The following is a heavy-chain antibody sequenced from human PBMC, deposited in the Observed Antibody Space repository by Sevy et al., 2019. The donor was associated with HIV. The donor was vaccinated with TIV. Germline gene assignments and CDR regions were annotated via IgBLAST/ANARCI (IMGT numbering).Heavy chain of an antibody. Sequence: GGSLRLSCAASGFTFSSYAMHWVRQAPGKGLEWVAVISYDGSNKYYADSVKGRFTISRDNSKNTLYLQMNSLRAEDTAVYYCAREQHDYGGNLRTGWFDPWGQRTLVTVSS. D-gene: IGHD4-17*01. V-gene: IGHV3-30-3*01. CDR2: ISYDGSNK. J-gene: IGHJ5*02. CDR3: AREQHDYGGNLRTGWFDP. CDR1: GFTFSSYA.